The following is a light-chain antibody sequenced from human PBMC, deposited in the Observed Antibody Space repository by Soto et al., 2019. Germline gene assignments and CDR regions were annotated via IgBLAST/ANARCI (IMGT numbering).Light chain of an antibody. CDR1: QSITNW. Sequence: IQMTQSPSTLSASVGDRVTITCRASQSITNWLAWYQQKPGKAPKLLIYKTSNLESGVPSRFSGSGSETEFTLTISSLQPDDFATYYCQQYNSYSHYTFGQGTKLEI. V-gene: IGKV1-5*03. J-gene: IGKJ2*01. CDR2: KTS. CDR3: QQYNSYSHYT.